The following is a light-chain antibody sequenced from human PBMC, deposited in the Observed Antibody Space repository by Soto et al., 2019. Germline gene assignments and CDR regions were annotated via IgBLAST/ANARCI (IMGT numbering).Light chain of an antibody. CDR1: QSVSSSY. J-gene: IGKJ1*01. CDR2: DTS. V-gene: IGKV3-20*01. CDR3: QQYGSSPK. Sequence: EIVLTQSPGTLSLSPGERATLSCRASQSVSSSYLNWYQQKPGQAPRLLIYDTSSSATGIPDRFSGSGSGTDFTLTISRLEPEDFAVYYCQQYGSSPKFGQGTKVEIK.